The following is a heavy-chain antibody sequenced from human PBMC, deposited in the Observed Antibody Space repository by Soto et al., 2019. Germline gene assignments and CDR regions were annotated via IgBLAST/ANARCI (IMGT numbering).Heavy chain of an antibody. CDR1: GGSFSGYY. J-gene: IGHJ6*02. Sequence: QVQLRQWGAGLLKTSETLSLTCAVYGGSFSGYYWSWIRQPPGKGLEWIGEINHSGSTNYNPSLKSRVTISVDTSKNQFSLKLSSVTAADTAVYYCARVTGRYYYGMDVWGQGTTVTVSS. CDR2: INHSGST. CDR3: ARVTGRYYYGMDV. V-gene: IGHV4-34*01.